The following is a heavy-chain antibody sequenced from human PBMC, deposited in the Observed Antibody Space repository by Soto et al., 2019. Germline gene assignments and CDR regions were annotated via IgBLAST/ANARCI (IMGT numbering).Heavy chain of an antibody. CDR3: ASSYYYSSGSARRD. Sequence: QLQLQESGSGLVKPSQTLSLTCAVSGGSISSGGYSWSWIRQPPGKGLEWIGYIYHSGSTYYNPSLKSRVTISVDRSKNQFSLKLSSVTAADTAVYYCASSYYYSSGSARRDWAQGTLVTVSS. V-gene: IGHV4-30-2*01. D-gene: IGHD3-22*01. J-gene: IGHJ1*01. CDR1: GGSISSGGYS. CDR2: IYHSGST.